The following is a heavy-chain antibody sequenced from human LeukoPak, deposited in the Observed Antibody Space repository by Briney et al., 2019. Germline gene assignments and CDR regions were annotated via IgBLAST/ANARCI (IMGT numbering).Heavy chain of an antibody. V-gene: IGHV4-61*01. CDR2: IYYSGST. Sequence: SETLSLTCTVSGGSVSSGSYYWSWIRQPPGKGLEWIGYIYYSGSTNYNPSLKSRVTISVDTSKNQFSLKLSSVTAADTAVYYCAAGGATLVFDYWGQGTLVTVSS. D-gene: IGHD1-26*01. J-gene: IGHJ4*02. CDR3: AAGGATLVFDY. CDR1: GGSVSSGSYY.